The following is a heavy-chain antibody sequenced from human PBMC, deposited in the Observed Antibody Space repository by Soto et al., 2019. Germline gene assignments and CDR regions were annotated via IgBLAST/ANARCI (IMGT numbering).Heavy chain of an antibody. Sequence: PGGSLRLSCAASGFTFSSYSMNWVRQAPGKGLEWVSAISGSGGSTYYADSVKGRFTISRDNSKNTLYLQMNSLRAEDTAVYYCAKIRGYDYYDSSGYYRTDYYYYYGMDVWGQGTTVTVSS. CDR2: ISGSGGST. CDR1: GFTFSSYS. D-gene: IGHD3-22*01. J-gene: IGHJ6*02. CDR3: AKIRGYDYYDSSGYYRTDYYYYYGMDV. V-gene: IGHV3-23*01.